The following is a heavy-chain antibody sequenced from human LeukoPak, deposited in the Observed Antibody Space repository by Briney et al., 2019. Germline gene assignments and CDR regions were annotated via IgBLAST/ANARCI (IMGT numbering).Heavy chain of an antibody. CDR1: GYTFTSYD. CDR2: MNPNSGNT. V-gene: IGHV1-8*03. Sequence: GASVKVSCKASGYTFTSYDINWVRQATGQGLEWMGWMNPNSGNTGYAQKFQGRVTITRNTSISTAYMELSSLRSEDTAVYYCARVLVVPDAFDIWGQGTMVTVSS. CDR3: ARVLVVPDAFDI. J-gene: IGHJ3*02. D-gene: IGHD3-22*01.